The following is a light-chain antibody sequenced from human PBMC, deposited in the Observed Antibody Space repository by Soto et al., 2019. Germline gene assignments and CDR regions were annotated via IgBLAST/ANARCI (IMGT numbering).Light chain of an antibody. CDR3: QQYNDWPLT. J-gene: IGKJ1*01. CDR1: QSVSSN. CDR2: GAF. Sequence: ERVMTQSPATLSVSPGERATLSCRASQSVSSNLAWYQQTPGEAPSLLIYGAFTRATGIAGRFSGTGSGTEFTLTISSLQSEDFALYYCQQYNDWPLTFGQGTKVDIK. V-gene: IGKV3-15*01.